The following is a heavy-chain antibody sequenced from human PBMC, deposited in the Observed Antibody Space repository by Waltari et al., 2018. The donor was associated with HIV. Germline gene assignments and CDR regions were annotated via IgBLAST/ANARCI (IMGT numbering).Heavy chain of an antibody. J-gene: IGHJ5*01. V-gene: IGHV3-9*01. Sequence: EVQLVESGGGLVQPGRSLRLSCAASGFAFVDYPMHWVRQAPGKSREWVSWFRWNMESTDNADPVKGRVIISRDPVKNSRYLQMTSLRIEDTAFYYCAKGGSHLTIFEAWFDSWGQGTLVTVSS. D-gene: IGHD3-3*01. CDR1: GFAFVDYP. CDR3: AKGGSHLTIFEAWFDS. CDR2: FRWNMEST.